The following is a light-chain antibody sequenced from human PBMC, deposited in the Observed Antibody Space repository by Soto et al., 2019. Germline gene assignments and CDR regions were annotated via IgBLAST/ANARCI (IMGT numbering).Light chain of an antibody. CDR2: DAS. CDR1: QGISNS. J-gene: IGKJ1*01. V-gene: IGKV1-27*01. CDR3: QKYDSAPEA. Sequence: DIQMTQSPSSLSASVGDRDTITCRASQGISNSLAWYQQEPGKVPKLLIYDASTLQSGVSSRFSGSGSGTDFTLTISSLQPEDVATYYCQKYDSAPEAFGQGTKVEIK.